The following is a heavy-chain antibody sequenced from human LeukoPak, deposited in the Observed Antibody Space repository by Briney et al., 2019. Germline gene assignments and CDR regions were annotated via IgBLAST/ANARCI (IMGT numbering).Heavy chain of an antibody. CDR2: ISAYNGNT. CDR1: GYTFTSYG. J-gene: IGHJ4*02. Sequence: ASVKVSCKASGYTFTSYGISWVRQAPGQGLEWMGWISAYNGNTNYAQKLQGRVTMTTDTSTSTAYMELRSLRSDDTAVYYCARDSRYYDYAWGSYRPLRDFDYWGQGTLVTVSS. CDR3: ARDSRYYDYAWGSYRPLRDFDY. D-gene: IGHD3-16*02. V-gene: IGHV1-18*01.